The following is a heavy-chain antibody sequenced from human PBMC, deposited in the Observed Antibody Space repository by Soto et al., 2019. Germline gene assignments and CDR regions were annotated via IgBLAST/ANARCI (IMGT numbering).Heavy chain of an antibody. CDR2: ISTDGSST. CDR1: GFTFSTYW. CDR3: ARATGSNHPFDY. V-gene: IGHV3-74*01. D-gene: IGHD2-2*01. J-gene: IGHJ4*02. Sequence: PLRSSCAATGFTFSTYWMHWVRQGPGKGLVWVSRISTDGSSTTYADSVKGRFTISRDNAKNTLYLQMNSLRAEDTAVYYCARATGSNHPFDYWGQGSLITVSS.